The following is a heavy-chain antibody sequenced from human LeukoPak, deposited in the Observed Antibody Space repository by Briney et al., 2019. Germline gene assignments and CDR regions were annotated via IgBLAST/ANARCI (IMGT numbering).Heavy chain of an antibody. CDR1: GYTFTSYD. CDR3: ARFCAAAGTRHIDY. CDR2: MNPNSGNT. V-gene: IGHV1-8*01. D-gene: IGHD6-13*01. J-gene: IGHJ4*02. Sequence: ASVKVSCKASGYTFTSYDINWVRQATGQGLEGMGWMNPNSGNTGYAQKFQGRVTMTRNTSISTAYMELSSLRAEDTAVYYCARFCAAAGTRHIDYWGQGTLVTASS.